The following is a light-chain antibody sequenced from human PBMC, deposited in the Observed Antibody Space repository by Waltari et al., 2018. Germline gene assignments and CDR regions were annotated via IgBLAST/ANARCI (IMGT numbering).Light chain of an antibody. Sequence: SYELTQPPSVPVSPAQTARTTCSAHPSPKDDAQWYQQKPGQVPVLVMYKDTERPSGLPERFSGSTSGTTVTLTIGGVQAEDEADYYCQSADTSGSWVFGGGTKLAVL. CDR3: QSADTSGSWV. CDR2: KDT. CDR1: PSPKDD. J-gene: IGLJ3*02. V-gene: IGLV3-25*03.